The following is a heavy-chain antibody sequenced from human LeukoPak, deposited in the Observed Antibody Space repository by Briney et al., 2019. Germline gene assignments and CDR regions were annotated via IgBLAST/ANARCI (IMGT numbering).Heavy chain of an antibody. V-gene: IGHV1-69*01. CDR3: AARPVLVRWYRDFDY. J-gene: IGHJ4*02. CDR1: GGTFSSYA. D-gene: IGHD6-13*01. Sequence: GSSVKVSCKASGGTFSSYAISWVRQAPGQGLEWMGGIIPIFGTANYAQKFQGRVTITADESTSTAYMELSSLRSEDTAVYYCAARPVLVRWYRDFDYWGQGTLVTVSS. CDR2: IIPIFGTA.